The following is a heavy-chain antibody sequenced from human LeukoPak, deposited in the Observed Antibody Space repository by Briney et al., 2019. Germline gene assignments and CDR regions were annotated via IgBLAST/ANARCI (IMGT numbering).Heavy chain of an antibody. V-gene: IGHV4-59*01. CDR1: GGSISSYY. CDR3: ASGYCSGGSCYYYMDV. Sequence: SETLSLTCTVSGGSISSYYWSWIRQPPGKGLEWLGYIYYSGSTNYNPSLKSRVTTSVDTSKNQFSLKLSSVTAADTAVYYCASGYCSGGSCYYYMDVWGKGTTVTVSS. D-gene: IGHD2-15*01. CDR2: IYYSGST. J-gene: IGHJ6*03.